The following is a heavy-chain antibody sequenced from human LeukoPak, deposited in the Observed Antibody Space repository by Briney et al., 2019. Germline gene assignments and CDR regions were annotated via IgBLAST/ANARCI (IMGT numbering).Heavy chain of an antibody. Sequence: SETLSLTCTVSGGSISSGAYFWSWIRQHPGKGLEWIGYIYYSGSTYYNPSLKSRVSISVDTSKNQFSLNLTSVTAADTAVYYCARDINATDSTGYYSRYAFDIWGQGTMVTVSS. CDR2: IYYSGST. J-gene: IGHJ3*02. D-gene: IGHD3-22*01. CDR3: ARDINATDSTGYYSRYAFDI. V-gene: IGHV4-31*03. CDR1: GGSISSGAYF.